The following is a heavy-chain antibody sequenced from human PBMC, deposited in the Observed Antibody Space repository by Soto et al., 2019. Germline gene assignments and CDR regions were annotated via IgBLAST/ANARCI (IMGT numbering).Heavy chain of an antibody. J-gene: IGHJ6*02. Sequence: GGSLRLSCAASGFTFSSYGMHWVRQAPGKGLEWVAVISYDGSNKYYADSVKGRFTISRDNSKNTLYLQMNSLRAEDTAVYYCAKEIQLWLQVYYYYGMDVWGQWTTVTVSS. CDR1: GFTFSSYG. CDR3: AKEIQLWLQVYYYYGMDV. V-gene: IGHV3-30*18. CDR2: ISYDGSNK. D-gene: IGHD5-18*01.